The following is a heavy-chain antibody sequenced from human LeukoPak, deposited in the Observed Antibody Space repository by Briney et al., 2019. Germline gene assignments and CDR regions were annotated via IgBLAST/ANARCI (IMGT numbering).Heavy chain of an antibody. V-gene: IGHV3-23*01. CDR1: GFTFSSYG. J-gene: IGHJ4*02. CDR3: VRIIYFDY. D-gene: IGHD1-14*01. CDR2: ISGSGGST. Sequence: PGGSLRLSCAASGFTFSSYGMTWVRQAPGKGLEWVSSISGSGGSTYYADSVKGRFTISRDNSKNTLHLQMNSLRAEDTAVYYCVRIIYFDYWGQGTLVTVSS.